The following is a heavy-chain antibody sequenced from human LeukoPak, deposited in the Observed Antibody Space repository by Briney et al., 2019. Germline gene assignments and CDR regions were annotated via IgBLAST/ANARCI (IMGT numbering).Heavy chain of an antibody. V-gene: IGHV4-61*03. J-gene: IGHJ3*02. CDR2: IYYSGST. CDR3: ARYSGSYPHDAFDI. CDR1: GGSISSSSYY. Sequence: PSETLSLTCTVSGGSISSSSYYWSWIRQPPGKGLEWIGYIYYSGSTSYNPSLKSRVTISVDTSKNHFSLKLSSVTAADTAVYYCARYSGSYPHDAFDIWGQGTMVTVSS. D-gene: IGHD1-26*01.